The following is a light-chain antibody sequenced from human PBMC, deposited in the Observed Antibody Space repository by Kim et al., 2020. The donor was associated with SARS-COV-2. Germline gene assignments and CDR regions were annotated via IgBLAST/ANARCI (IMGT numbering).Light chain of an antibody. CDR1: QSISSRF. Sequence: EIVLTQSPGTLSLSPGERATLSCRASQSISSRFLAWYQHKPGQAPRLLIYGASSRSLYISERFSGSGSGADFTLTISRVEPEDFAVYYCQHYDTSPPSITFGQGTRLEIK. CDR2: GAS. V-gene: IGKV3-20*01. CDR3: QHYDTSPPSIT. J-gene: IGKJ5*01.